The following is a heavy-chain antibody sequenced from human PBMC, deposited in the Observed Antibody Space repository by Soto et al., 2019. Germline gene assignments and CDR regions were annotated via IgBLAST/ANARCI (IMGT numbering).Heavy chain of an antibody. CDR2: IYYSGST. CDR3: ARQKEVAGSWGNNWFDP. D-gene: IGHD6-19*01. J-gene: IGHJ5*02. Sequence: SETLSLTCTVSGGSISSSSYYWGWIRQPPGKGLEWIGSIYYSGSTYYNPSLKSRVTISVDTSKNQFSLKLSSVTAADTAVYYCARQKEVAGSWGNNWFDPWGQGTLVTVS. CDR1: GGSISSSSYY. V-gene: IGHV4-39*01.